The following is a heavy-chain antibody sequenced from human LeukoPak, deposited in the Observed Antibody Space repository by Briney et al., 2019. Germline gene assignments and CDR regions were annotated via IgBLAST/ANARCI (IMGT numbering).Heavy chain of an antibody. D-gene: IGHD2-2*01. CDR2: ISGSGGST. J-gene: IGHJ3*02. CDR1: GFTFSDHY. CDR3: ANAWGVVVPAAIGGPDSAFDI. V-gene: IGHV3-23*01. Sequence: GGSLRLSCAASGFTFSDHYMDWVRQAPGKGLEWVSAISGSGGSTYYADSVKGRFTISRDNSKNTLYLQMNSLRAEDTAVYYCANAWGVVVPAAIGGPDSAFDIWGQGTMVTVSS.